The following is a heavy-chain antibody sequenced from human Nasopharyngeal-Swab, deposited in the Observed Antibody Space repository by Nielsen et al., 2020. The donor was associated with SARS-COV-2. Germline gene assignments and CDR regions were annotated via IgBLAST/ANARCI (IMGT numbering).Heavy chain of an antibody. V-gene: IGHV4-34*01. Sequence: RQAPGKGLEWSGEINHSGSTKYNPSLKSRVTISLDTSKNQFSLNLNSVTAADTAVYFCATRGSHHGTSGYYNTWFDPWGQGTLVTVSS. J-gene: IGHJ5*02. CDR2: INHSGST. CDR3: ATRGSHHGTSGYYNTWFDP. D-gene: IGHD3-22*01.